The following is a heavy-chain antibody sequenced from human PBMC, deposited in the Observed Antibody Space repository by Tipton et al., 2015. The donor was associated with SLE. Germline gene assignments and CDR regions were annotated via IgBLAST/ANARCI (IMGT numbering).Heavy chain of an antibody. J-gene: IGHJ4*02. CDR2: ISGSGDRT. CDR1: GFTFSNYA. V-gene: IGHV3-23*01. CDR3: AKDGVGSGSCCYYFDY. Sequence: LSLTCAASGFTFSNYAISWVRQAPGKGLEWVSGISGSGDRTYYTDSFKGRFTISRDNSKNTVYLQMNSLRTEDTALYYCAKDGVGSGSCCYYFDYWGQGTLVTVSS. D-gene: IGHD2-15*01.